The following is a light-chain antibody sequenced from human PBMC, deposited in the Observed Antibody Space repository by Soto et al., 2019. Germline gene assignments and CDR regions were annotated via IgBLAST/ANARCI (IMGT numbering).Light chain of an antibody. CDR3: AAWDDSLSGPVV. CDR1: SSNIGSNY. Sequence: QLVLTQPPSASGTPGQRVTISCSGSSSNIGSNYVYWYQQLPGTAPKLLIYRNNQRHSGVPDRFSGSKSGTSASLAISGRRSEDEADYYCAAWDDSLSGPVVFGGGTQLTVL. CDR2: RNN. J-gene: IGLJ2*01. V-gene: IGLV1-47*01.